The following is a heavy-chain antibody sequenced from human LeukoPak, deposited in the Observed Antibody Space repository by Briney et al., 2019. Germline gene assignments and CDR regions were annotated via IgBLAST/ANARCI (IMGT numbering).Heavy chain of an antibody. V-gene: IGHV4-59*01. D-gene: IGHD3-9*01. J-gene: IGHJ4*02. Sequence: SETLSLTCTVSGGSISSYYWSWIRQPPGKGLEWTGYIYYSGSTNYNPSLKSRVTISVDTSKNQFSLKLSSVTAADTAVYYCARGTQYDILTGYYYLSRFDYRGQGTLVTVSS. CDR2: IYYSGST. CDR3: ARGTQYDILTGYYYLSRFDY. CDR1: GGSISSYY.